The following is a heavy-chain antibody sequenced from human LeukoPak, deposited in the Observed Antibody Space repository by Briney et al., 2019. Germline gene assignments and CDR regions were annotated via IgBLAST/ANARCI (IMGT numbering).Heavy chain of an antibody. CDR1: GFTFSTYS. J-gene: IGHJ3*02. D-gene: IGHD2-15*01. Sequence: PGGSLRLSCAASGFTFSTYSMNWVRQAPGKGLDWVSSLSSGSSYIYYADSVKGRFTISRDNAKNSLYLQMNSLRAEDTAVYYCARDRVAAGGGGAFDIWGQGTMVTASS. CDR3: ARDRVAAGGGGAFDI. V-gene: IGHV3-21*01. CDR2: LSSGSSYI.